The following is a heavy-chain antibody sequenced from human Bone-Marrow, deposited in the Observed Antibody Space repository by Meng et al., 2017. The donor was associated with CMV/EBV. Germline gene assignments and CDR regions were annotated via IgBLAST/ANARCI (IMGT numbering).Heavy chain of an antibody. CDR2: INSNESKK. V-gene: IGHV3-74*01. D-gene: IGHD3-10*01. Sequence: GESLKISCATSGFTFSSYWMYWVRQAPGKGLEWVARINSNESKKNYAASVEGRFTISRDNVKNTVFLQMNRLTAEDTAIYYCGREGLLGVQLWGQGTLVTVSS. CDR3: GREGLLGVQL. J-gene: IGHJ1*01. CDR1: GFTFSSYW.